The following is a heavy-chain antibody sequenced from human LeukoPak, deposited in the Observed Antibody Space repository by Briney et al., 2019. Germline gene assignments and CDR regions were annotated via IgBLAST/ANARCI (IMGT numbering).Heavy chain of an antibody. D-gene: IGHD2-15*01. CDR1: GFTFSDYY. Sequence: TGGSLRLSCAASGFTFSDYYMSWIRQAPGKGLEWVSYISSSGSTIYYADSVKGRFTISRDNAKNSLYLQMNSLRAEDTAVYYCARDTHQLGYCSGGSCLKYYYYYYYMDVWGKGTTVTVSS. V-gene: IGHV3-11*04. CDR2: ISSSGSTI. CDR3: ARDTHQLGYCSGGSCLKYYYYYYYMDV. J-gene: IGHJ6*03.